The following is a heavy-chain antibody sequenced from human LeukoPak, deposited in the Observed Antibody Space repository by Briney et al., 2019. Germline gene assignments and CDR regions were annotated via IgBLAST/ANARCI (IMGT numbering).Heavy chain of an antibody. CDR3: ARASYYGSGSYLGY. D-gene: IGHD3-10*01. CDR2: INHSGST. J-gene: IGHJ4*02. V-gene: IGHV4-34*01. CDR1: GGSFSGYY. Sequence: SETLSLTCAVYGGSFSGYYWSWIRQPPGKGLEWIGEINHSGSTNYNPSPKSRVTISVDTSKNQFSLKLSSVTAADTAVYYCARASYYGSGSYLGYWGQGTLVTVSS.